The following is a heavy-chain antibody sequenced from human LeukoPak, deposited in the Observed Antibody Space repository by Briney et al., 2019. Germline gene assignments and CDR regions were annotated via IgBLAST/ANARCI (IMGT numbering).Heavy chain of an antibody. Sequence: SVKVSCLASGGTFSSYAISWVRQAPGQGLEWMGGIIPIFGTANYAQKFQGRVTITTDESTSTAYMELSSLRSEDTALYYCAFRVVAGTIYCWGQGTLVTVSS. D-gene: IGHD2-15*01. CDR3: AFRVVAGTIYC. CDR1: GGTFSSYA. CDR2: IIPIFGTA. J-gene: IGHJ4*02. V-gene: IGHV1-69*05.